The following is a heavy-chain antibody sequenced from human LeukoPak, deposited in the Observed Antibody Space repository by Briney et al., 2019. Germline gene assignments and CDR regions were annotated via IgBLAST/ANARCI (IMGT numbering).Heavy chain of an antibody. J-gene: IGHJ4*02. V-gene: IGHV4-59*01. Sequence: PSETLSLTCTVSGGSISSYYWSWIRQPPGKGLEWIGYIYYSGSTNYNPSLKSRVTISVDTSKNQFSLKLSSVTAADTAVYCCARSEWFGELVYYFDYWGQGTLVTVSS. CDR1: GGSISSYY. CDR3: ARSEWFGELVYYFDY. D-gene: IGHD3-10*01. CDR2: IYYSGST.